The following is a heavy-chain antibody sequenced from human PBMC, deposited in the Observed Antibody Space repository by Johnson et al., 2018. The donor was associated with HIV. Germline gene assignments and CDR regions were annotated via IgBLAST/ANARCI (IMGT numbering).Heavy chain of an antibody. Sequence: QVQLVESGGGLVNPGGSLRLSCAASGFSFSDYYMSWIRQAPGQGLEWVSYITSSGNTVYYADSVKGRFTISRDNAKNSLYLQMNILTAEDTAGYYCARAPEVRGIDAVDIWGQGTMVTVS. CDR1: GFSFSDYY. D-gene: IGHD3-10*01. CDR3: ARAPEVRGIDAVDI. V-gene: IGHV3-11*04. CDR2: ITSSGNTV. J-gene: IGHJ3*02.